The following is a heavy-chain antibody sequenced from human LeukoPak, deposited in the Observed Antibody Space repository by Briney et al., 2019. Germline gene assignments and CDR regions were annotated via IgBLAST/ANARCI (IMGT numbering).Heavy chain of an antibody. CDR1: GFTFSSYG. D-gene: IGHD2-15*01. V-gene: IGHV3-30*03. CDR2: ISYDGSNK. CDR3: ATGLLFDP. Sequence: GRSLRLSCAASGFTFSSYGMHWVRQAPGKGLEWVAVISYDGSNKYYADSVKGRFTISRDNSKNTLYLQMNSLRAEDTAVYYCATGLLFDPWGQGTLVTVSP. J-gene: IGHJ5*02.